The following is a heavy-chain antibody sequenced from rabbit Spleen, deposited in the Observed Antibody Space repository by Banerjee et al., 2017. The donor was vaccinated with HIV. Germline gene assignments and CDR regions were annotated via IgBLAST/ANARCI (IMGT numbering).Heavy chain of an antibody. J-gene: IGHJ6*01. CDR3: ARYYIFYGMDL. CDR2: IYPITETT. Sequence: HLEESGGRLVQPGGSLTLSCKAYGFTISNYWMNWVRQAPGKGLEWIGIIYPITETTYYANWVNGRFTISSDNAQNTVDLQMNSLTAADTATYFCARYYIFYGMDLWGPGTLVTVS. CDR1: GFTISNYW. V-gene: IGHV1S7*01. D-gene: IGHD4-1*01.